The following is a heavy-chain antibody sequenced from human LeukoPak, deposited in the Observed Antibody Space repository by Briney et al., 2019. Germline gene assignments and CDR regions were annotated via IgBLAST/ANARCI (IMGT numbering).Heavy chain of an antibody. CDR1: GFTFSSYG. D-gene: IGHD3-22*01. CDR3: AKGGFYYDSSGYYYPS. Sequence: PGRSLRLSCAASGFTFSSYGMHWVRQAPGKGLEWVSAISGSGGSTYYADSVKGRFTISRDNSKNTLYPQMNSLRAEDTAVYYCAKGGFYYDSSGYYYPSWGQGTLVTVSS. CDR2: ISGSGGST. J-gene: IGHJ4*02. V-gene: IGHV3-23*01.